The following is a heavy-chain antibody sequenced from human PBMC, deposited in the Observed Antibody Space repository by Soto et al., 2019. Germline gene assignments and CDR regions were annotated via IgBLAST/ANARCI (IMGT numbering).Heavy chain of an antibody. Sequence: EVQLVESGGGLVPPGGSLRLSCEVSGFTFSDSYMDWVRQAPGRGLEWVGRSRNKANSYTTEYATSVKGRFTVSRDDAKNLFFLQMNSLKPEDTAVYYCVRGDRGFDYWGQGALVTVSS. J-gene: IGHJ4*02. CDR1: GFTFSDSY. CDR2: SRNKANSYTT. V-gene: IGHV3-72*01. CDR3: VRGDRGFDY. D-gene: IGHD3-22*01.